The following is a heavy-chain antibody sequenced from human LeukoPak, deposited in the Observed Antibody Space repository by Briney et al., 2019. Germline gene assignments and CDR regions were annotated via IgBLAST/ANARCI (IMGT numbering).Heavy chain of an antibody. CDR2: IYHTGST. Sequence: TSETLSLTCTVSGYSISSGYYWGWIRQPPGKGLEWIGSIYHTGSTYYDPSLKSRVTISVDTSKNQLSLKLISVTAADTAVYYCARGGYGDYDWFDPWGQGTLVTVSS. CDR1: GYSISSGYY. J-gene: IGHJ5*02. D-gene: IGHD4-17*01. V-gene: IGHV4-38-2*02. CDR3: ARGGYGDYDWFDP.